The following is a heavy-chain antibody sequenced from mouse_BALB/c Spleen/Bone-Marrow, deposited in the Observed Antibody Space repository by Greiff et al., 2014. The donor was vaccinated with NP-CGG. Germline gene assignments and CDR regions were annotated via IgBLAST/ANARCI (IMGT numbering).Heavy chain of an antibody. CDR3: VRKYGKGGDY. CDR1: GYTFTGYW. CDR2: IDPSDSET. Sequence: QVQLQQPGAELVRPGASVKLSCKASGYTFTGYWMNWGKQRPGQGLEWIGMIDPSDSETHYNEMFKDKATLTVDKSSSTVYMQFSGLTSEDSAVYYCVRKYGKGGDYWGQGTTLTVSS. J-gene: IGHJ2*01. V-gene: IGHV1-61*01. D-gene: IGHD2-10*02.